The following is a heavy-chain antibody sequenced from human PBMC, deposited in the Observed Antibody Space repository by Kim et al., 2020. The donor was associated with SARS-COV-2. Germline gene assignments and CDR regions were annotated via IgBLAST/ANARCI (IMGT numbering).Heavy chain of an antibody. V-gene: IGHV4-61*01. CDR2: IYYSGST. J-gene: IGHJ6*03. CDR3: ARENDFDYYYYYMDV. CDR1: GGSVSSGSYY. D-gene: IGHD3-3*01. Sequence: SETLSLTCTVSGGSVSSGSYYWSWIRQPPGKGLEWIGYIYYSGSTNYNPSLKSRVTISVDTSKNQFSLKLSSVTAADTAVYYCARENDFDYYYYYMDVWGKGTTVTVSS.